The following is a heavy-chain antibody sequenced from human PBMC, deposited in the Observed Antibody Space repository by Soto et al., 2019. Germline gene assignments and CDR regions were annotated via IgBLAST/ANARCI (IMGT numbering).Heavy chain of an antibody. D-gene: IGHD4-17*01. Sequence: EVQLVESGGGLVQPGRSLRLSCAASGFTFDDYAMHWVRQAPGKGLEWVSGISWNSGSIGYADSVKGRFTISRDNAKNSLYLQINSLRAEDTALYYCAKSNYGDYDGYFDYWGQGTLVTVSS. CDR1: GFTFDDYA. CDR3: AKSNYGDYDGYFDY. J-gene: IGHJ4*02. CDR2: ISWNSGSI. V-gene: IGHV3-9*01.